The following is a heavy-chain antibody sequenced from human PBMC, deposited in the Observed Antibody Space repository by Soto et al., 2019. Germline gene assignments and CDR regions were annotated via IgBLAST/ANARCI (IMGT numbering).Heavy chain of an antibody. D-gene: IGHD3-10*01. J-gene: IGHJ3*02. CDR3: ARVRGGALDI. CDR1: GGSISSYY. V-gene: IGHV4-59*01. CDR2: IYYSGST. Sequence: SETLSLTCTVSGGSISSYYWSWIRQPPGKELEWIGYIYYSGSTNYNPSLKSRVTISVDTSKNQFSLKLSSVTAADTAVYYCARVRGGALDIWGQGTMVTVSS.